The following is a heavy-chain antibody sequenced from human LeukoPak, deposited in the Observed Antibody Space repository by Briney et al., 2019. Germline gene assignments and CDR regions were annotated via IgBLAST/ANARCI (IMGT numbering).Heavy chain of an antibody. J-gene: IGHJ3*02. V-gene: IGHV1-69*05. CDR2: IIPIFGTA. CDR3: ASPSSGWITDAFDI. Sequence: SVKVSCKASGGAFSSYAISWVRQAPGQGLEWMGGIIPIFGTANYAQKFQGRVTITTDESTSTAYMELSSLRSEDTAVYYCASPSSGWITDAFDIWGQGTMVTVSS. D-gene: IGHD6-19*01. CDR1: GGAFSSYA.